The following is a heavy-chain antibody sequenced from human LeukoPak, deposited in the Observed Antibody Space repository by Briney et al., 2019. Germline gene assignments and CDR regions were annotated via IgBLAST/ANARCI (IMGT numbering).Heavy chain of an antibody. J-gene: IGHJ4*02. CDR3: ARADYSGTYYSPFDY. CDR2: IYRGGRT. Sequence: GGSLRLSCAASGFTVISNYMSWVRQAPGKGLEWVSVIYRGGRTYYADSVKGRFTISRDNSKDTLFLQMNSLRAEDTAVYYCARADYSGTYYSPFDYWGQGTLVIVSS. CDR1: GFTVISNY. D-gene: IGHD3-10*01. V-gene: IGHV3-66*01.